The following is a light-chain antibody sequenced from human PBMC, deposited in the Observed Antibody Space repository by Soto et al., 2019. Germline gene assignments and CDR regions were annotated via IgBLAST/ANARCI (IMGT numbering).Light chain of an antibody. J-gene: IGKJ4*01. CDR2: DAS. CDR3: QQRSNWPPVT. Sequence: EVVLTQSPATLSLSPGERATLSCRASQSVSRHLAWYQQKPGQAPRLLILDASDRATGIPARFSGSWSGTNFTLTISSLEPEDFAVYYCQQRSNWPPVTFGGGTKVEIK. CDR1: QSVSRH. V-gene: IGKV3-11*01.